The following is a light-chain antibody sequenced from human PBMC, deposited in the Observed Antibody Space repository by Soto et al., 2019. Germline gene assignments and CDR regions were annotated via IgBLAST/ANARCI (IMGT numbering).Light chain of an antibody. CDR1: QDINSY. CDR3: QQLHVYPST. V-gene: IGKV1-9*01. J-gene: IGKJ4*01. CDR2: AGT. Sequence: IQLTQSPSSLSASVGDRVTITCRASQDINSYLAWYQQKPGKAPNLLIYAGTSLQSGVPSRFSGSGSGTEFTLTISSLQPGDFATYYCQQLHVYPSTFGGGTKVDIK.